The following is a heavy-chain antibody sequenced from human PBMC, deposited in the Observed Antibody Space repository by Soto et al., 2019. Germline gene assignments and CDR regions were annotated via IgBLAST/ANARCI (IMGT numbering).Heavy chain of an antibody. CDR2: ISSSGSTI. D-gene: IGHD2-15*01. Sequence: GGAPRLSCAASGFTFRDFYIGWIRQAPGKGLEWVSYISSSGSTIYYADSVKGRFTISRDNAKNSLYLQMNSLRAEDTAVYYCARDARYCSGGSCYDYWGQGTLVTVSS. V-gene: IGHV3-11*01. CDR3: ARDARYCSGGSCYDY. J-gene: IGHJ4*02. CDR1: GFTFRDFY.